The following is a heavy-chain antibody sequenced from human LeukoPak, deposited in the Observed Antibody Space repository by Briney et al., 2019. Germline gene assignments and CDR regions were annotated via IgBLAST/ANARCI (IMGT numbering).Heavy chain of an antibody. Sequence: ASVKVSCKASGYTFTGYYMHWVRQAPGQGLEWMGWINPNSGGTNYAQKLQGRVTMTTDTSTSTAYMELRSLRSDDTAVYYCARSPRHIVVVTATPRDYYYYMDVWGKGTTVTVSS. CDR3: ARSPRHIVVVTATPRDYYYYMDV. J-gene: IGHJ6*03. D-gene: IGHD2-21*02. CDR2: INPNSGGT. CDR1: GYTFTGYY. V-gene: IGHV1-2*02.